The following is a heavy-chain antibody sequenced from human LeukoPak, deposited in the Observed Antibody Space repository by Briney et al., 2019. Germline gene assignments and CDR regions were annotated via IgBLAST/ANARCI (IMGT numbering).Heavy chain of an antibody. J-gene: IGHJ3*02. V-gene: IGHV1-46*01. D-gene: IGHD6-13*01. CDR1: GYTFTSYY. Sequence: ASVKVSCKASGYTFTSYYMHWVRQAPGQGLEWMGIINPSGGSTSYTQKFQGRVTMTRDTSTSTVYMELSSLRSEDTAVYYCARDPRIAAAGTYAFDIWGQGTMVTVSS. CDR2: INPSGGST. CDR3: ARDPRIAAAGTYAFDI.